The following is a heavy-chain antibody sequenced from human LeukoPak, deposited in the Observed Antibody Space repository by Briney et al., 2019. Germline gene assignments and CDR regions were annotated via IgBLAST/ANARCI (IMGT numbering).Heavy chain of an antibody. CDR2: MSWDGGST. D-gene: IGHD2-21*01. CDR3: AKDGGFGDTWYFDL. CDR1: GFTFDDYT. J-gene: IGHJ2*01. V-gene: IGHV3-43*01. Sequence: GGSLRLSCAASGFTFDDYTMHWVRQAPGKGLEWVCPMSWDGGSTYCADSVKGRFTISRDNSKNSLYLQMNSLRSEDTALYHCAKDGGFGDTWYFDLWGRGTLVTVSS.